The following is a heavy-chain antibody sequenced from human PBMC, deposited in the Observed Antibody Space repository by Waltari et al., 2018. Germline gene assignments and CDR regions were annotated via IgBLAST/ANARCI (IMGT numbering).Heavy chain of an antibody. CDR2: ISSSSSYI. CDR1: GFTFSSYS. D-gene: IGHD1-26*01. J-gene: IGHJ4*02. V-gene: IGHV3-21*01. CDR3: ARATPLMGATGGPFDY. Sequence: EVQLVESGGGLVKPGGSLRLSCAASGFTFSSYSMNWVRQALGKGLEWVSSISSSSSYIYYADSVKGRFTISRDNAKNSLYLQMNSLRAEDTAVYYCARATPLMGATGGPFDYWGQGTLVTVSS.